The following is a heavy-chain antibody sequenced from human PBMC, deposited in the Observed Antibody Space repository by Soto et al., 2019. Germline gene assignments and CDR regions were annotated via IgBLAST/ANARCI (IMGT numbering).Heavy chain of an antibody. D-gene: IGHD3-3*01. CDR3: AKDYVDFWSGYYYYYGMDV. Sequence: GESLKISCAASGFTFSSYGMHWVRQAPDKGLEWVAVISYAGSNKYYADSVKGRFTISRDNSKNTLYLQMNSLRAEDTAVYYCAKDYVDFWSGYYYYYGMDVWGQGTTVTVSS. J-gene: IGHJ6*02. V-gene: IGHV3-30*18. CDR1: GFTFSSYG. CDR2: ISYAGSNK.